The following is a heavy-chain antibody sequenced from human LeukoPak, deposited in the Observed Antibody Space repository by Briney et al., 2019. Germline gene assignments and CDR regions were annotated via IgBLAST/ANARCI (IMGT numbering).Heavy chain of an antibody. D-gene: IGHD3-22*01. CDR1: GFTFSSYA. J-gene: IGHJ4*02. CDR3: AKDRQYYYDSNPVDY. CDR2: ISGSGGST. V-gene: IGHV3-23*01. Sequence: PGGSLRLSCAASGFTFSSYAMSWVRQAPGKGLERVSAISGSGGSTYYADSVKGRFTISRDNSKNTLYLQMNSLRAEDTAVYYCAKDRQYYYDSNPVDYWGQGTLVTVSS.